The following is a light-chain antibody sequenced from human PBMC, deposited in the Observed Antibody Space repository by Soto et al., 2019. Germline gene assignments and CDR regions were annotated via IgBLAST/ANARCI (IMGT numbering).Light chain of an antibody. CDR1: QTVSTN. J-gene: IGKJ1*01. V-gene: IGKV3-15*01. Sequence: EIVLTQSPATLSSSPGERATLSCRASQTVSTNLAWYQRKPGQAPRLLIYGASTRATGIPARFSGSGSGTEFTLTISSLQSEDFAVYYCQQYNNWPRRTFGQGTKVDIK. CDR3: QQYNNWPRRT. CDR2: GAS.